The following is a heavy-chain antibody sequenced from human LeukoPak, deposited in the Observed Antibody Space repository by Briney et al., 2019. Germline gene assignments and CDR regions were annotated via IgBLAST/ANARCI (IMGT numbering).Heavy chain of an antibody. D-gene: IGHD6-19*01. Sequence: GGSLRLSCAASGFTFSSYAMNWVREALGKGTEWVAAVSESGVTTYYADSVKGRFAISRDNSKNEVYLQMSSLRDDDTAVYYCATRYSSFLGSGWFVFDYWGQGTLVTVSS. CDR2: VSESGVTT. CDR1: GFTFSSYA. J-gene: IGHJ4*02. CDR3: ATRYSSFLGSGWFVFDY. V-gene: IGHV3-23*01.